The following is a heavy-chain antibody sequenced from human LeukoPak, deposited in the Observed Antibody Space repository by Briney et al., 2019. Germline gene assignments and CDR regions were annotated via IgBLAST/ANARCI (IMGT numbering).Heavy chain of an antibody. V-gene: IGHV4-34*01. Sequence: SETLSLTCAVYGGSFSGYYWSWIRQPPGKGLERIGEINHSGSTNYNPSLKSRVTISVDTSKNQFSLKLSSVTAADTAVYYCAXGGLRSGWRTRDNWFXPXXQGTXXTVS. D-gene: IGHD6-19*01. CDR3: AXGGLRSGWRTRDNWFXP. CDR1: GGSFSGYY. J-gene: IGHJ5*02. CDR2: INHSGST.